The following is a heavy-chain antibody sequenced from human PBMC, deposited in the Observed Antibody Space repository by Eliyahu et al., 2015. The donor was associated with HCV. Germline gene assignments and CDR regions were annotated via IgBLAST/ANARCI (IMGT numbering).Heavy chain of an antibody. V-gene: IGHV4-34*12. CDR3: ARAKITITTFVSYFYPMDV. D-gene: IGHD4-11*01. CDR1: GGSFSGYS. J-gene: IGHJ6*02. Sequence: QVQLQQWGAGLLKPSETLSLTCAVYGGSFSGYSWXWIRQPPGKGLEWIGEIVHSXGTNYNPSFKSRVTISEDTSKNQFSLKLTSVTAADTAVYYCARAKITITTFVSYFYPMDVWGQGTTVTVSS. CDR2: IVHSXGT.